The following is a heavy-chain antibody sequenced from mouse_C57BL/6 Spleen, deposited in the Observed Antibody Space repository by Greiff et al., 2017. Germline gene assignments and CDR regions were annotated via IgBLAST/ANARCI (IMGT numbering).Heavy chain of an antibody. CDR1: GFNIKDDY. CDR3: TRYSNYYAMDD. V-gene: IGHV14-4*01. J-gene: IGHJ4*01. Sequence: EVQLQQSGAELVRPGASVTLSCTASGFNIKDDYMHWVKQRPEPGLEWIGWIDPENGDTEYASQFQGNATITADTASNTAYLQLSSLTSEDTAVYYCTRYSNYYAMDDWGQGTSVTVSS. D-gene: IGHD2-5*01. CDR2: IDPENGDT.